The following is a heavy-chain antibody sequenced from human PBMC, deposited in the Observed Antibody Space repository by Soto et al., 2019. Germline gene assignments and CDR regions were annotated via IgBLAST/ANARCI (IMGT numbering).Heavy chain of an antibody. J-gene: IGHJ4*02. D-gene: IGHD3-10*01. Sequence: VQPPEVGPGPVKPSQILSLTCTFPGGSLSRGDSYPSWLPPHPGKGLEWIGYIYYSWSTYYNPSHTGRVTISVDPSKNQFSLKLTPVTAAVTAVYYCARYGSGSSFDYWGQGTLVTVSS. CDR2: IYYSWST. CDR1: GGSLSRGDSY. CDR3: ARYGSGSSFDY. V-gene: IGHV4-31*03.